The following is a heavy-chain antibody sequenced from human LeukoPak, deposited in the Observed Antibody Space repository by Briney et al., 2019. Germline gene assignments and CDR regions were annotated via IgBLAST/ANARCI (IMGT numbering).Heavy chain of an antibody. CDR1: GFTFSSYG. Sequence: GGSLRLSCAASGFTFSSYGMHWVRQAPGKGLEWVAFIRYDGSNKYYADSVKGRFTISRDNSKNTLYLQMNSLRAEDTAAYYCTIAAAADFDYWGQGTLVTVSS. CDR3: TIAAAADFDY. D-gene: IGHD6-13*01. CDR2: IRYDGSNK. V-gene: IGHV3-30*02. J-gene: IGHJ4*02.